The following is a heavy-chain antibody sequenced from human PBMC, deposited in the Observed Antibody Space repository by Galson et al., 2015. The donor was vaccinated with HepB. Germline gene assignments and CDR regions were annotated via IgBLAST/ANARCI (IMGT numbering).Heavy chain of an antibody. CDR1: GYTFTSYY. CDR3: AREGDGFGSSLLLYYYYYMDV. D-gene: IGHD6-13*01. V-gene: IGHV1-46*01. J-gene: IGHJ6*03. CDR2: INPSGGST. Sequence: SVKVSCKASGYTFTSYYMHWVRQAPGQGLEWMGIINPSGGSTSYAQKFQGRVTMTRDTSTSTVYMELSSLRSEDTAVYYCAREGDGFGSSLLLYYYYYMDVWGKGTTVTVSS.